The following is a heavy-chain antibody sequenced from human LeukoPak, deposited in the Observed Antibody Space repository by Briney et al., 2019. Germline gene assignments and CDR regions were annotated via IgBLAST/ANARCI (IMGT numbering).Heavy chain of an antibody. Sequence: SVKVSCKASGGTFSSYAISWVRQAPGQGLEWMGGIIPIFGTANYAQKFQGRDTITADESTSTAYMELSSLRSEDTAVYYCARELGNRYNWNDGEGAFDIWGQGTMVTASS. V-gene: IGHV1-69*13. CDR3: ARELGNRYNWNDGEGAFDI. D-gene: IGHD1-1*01. J-gene: IGHJ3*02. CDR1: GGTFSSYA. CDR2: IIPIFGTA.